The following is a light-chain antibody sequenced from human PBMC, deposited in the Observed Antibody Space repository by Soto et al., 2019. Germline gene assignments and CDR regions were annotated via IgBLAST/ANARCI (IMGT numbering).Light chain of an antibody. V-gene: IGKV1-27*01. Sequence: DIQMTQSPSSLSASVGDRVTITCRASQGSSNYLAWYQQKPGKVPKVLIYAASTLQTGVPSRFSGSGSGTDFTLTISSLQPEDVATYYCQKYNGAPWTFGQRTKVEIK. CDR1: QGSSNY. CDR3: QKYNGAPWT. J-gene: IGKJ1*01. CDR2: AAS.